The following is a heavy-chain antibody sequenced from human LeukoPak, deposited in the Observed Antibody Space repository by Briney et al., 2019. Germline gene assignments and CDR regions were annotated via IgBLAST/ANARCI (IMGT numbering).Heavy chain of an antibody. CDR1: GYTFTSYG. J-gene: IGHJ6*02. D-gene: IGHD3-22*01. V-gene: IGHV1-18*01. Sequence: ASVKVSCKASGYTFTSYGISWVRQAPGQGLEWMGWISAYNGNTNYAQKFQGRVTITADESTSTAYMELSSLRSEDTAVYYCARTGGITMIVVEYGMDVWGQGTTVTVSS. CDR3: ARTGGITMIVVEYGMDV. CDR2: ISAYNGNT.